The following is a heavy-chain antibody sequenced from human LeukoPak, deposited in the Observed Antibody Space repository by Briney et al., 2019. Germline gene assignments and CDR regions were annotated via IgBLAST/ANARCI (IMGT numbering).Heavy chain of an antibody. CDR3: ARADYDFWSGYPAPFDY. V-gene: IGHV4-59*01. CDR2: IYYSGST. Sequence: SETLSLTCTVSGGSISSYYWSWIGQPPGKGLEWIGYIYYSGSTNYNPSLKSRVTISVDTSKNQFSLKLSSVTAADTAVYYCARADYDFWSGYPAPFDYWGQGTLVTVSS. CDR1: GGSISSYY. J-gene: IGHJ4*02. D-gene: IGHD3-3*01.